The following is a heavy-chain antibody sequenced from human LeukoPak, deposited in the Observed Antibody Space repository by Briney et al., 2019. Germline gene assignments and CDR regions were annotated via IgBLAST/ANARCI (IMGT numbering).Heavy chain of an antibody. J-gene: IGHJ1*01. CDR3: ASTLGVVPDRGYFQH. CDR2: IKQDGSEK. CDR1: GFTFSMYW. V-gene: IGHV3-7*03. Sequence: GGSLRLSCAASGFTFSMYWMNWVRQSPGKGLEWVADIKQDGSEKYYVDSVKGRFTISRDNAKNSLYLQMDSLRGEDTAVYYCASTLGVVPDRGYFQHWGQGTLVTVSS. D-gene: IGHD2-2*01.